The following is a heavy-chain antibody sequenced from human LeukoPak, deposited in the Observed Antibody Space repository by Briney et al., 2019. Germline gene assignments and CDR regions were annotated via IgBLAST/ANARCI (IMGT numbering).Heavy chain of an antibody. J-gene: IGHJ3*02. CDR2: IIPIFGTA. V-gene: IGHV1-69*06. CDR3: ARAYDILTPDAFDI. Sequence: SVKVSCKASGGTFSSYAISWVRQAPGQGLEWMGGIIPIFGTANYAQKFQGRVTITADKSTSTAYMELSSLRSEDTAVYYCARAYDILTPDAFDIWGHGTMVTVSS. D-gene: IGHD3-9*01. CDR1: GGTFSSYA.